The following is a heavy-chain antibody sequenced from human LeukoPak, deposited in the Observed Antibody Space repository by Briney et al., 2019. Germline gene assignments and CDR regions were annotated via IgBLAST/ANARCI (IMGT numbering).Heavy chain of an antibody. CDR2: ISYDGSNK. CDR3: AREVLLWSGESRDGMDV. J-gene: IGHJ6*02. D-gene: IGHD3-10*01. V-gene: IGHV3-30-3*01. CDR1: GFTFSSYA. Sequence: GGSLRLSCAASGFTFSSYAMHWVRQAPGKGLEWVAVISYDGSNKYYADSVKGRFTISRDNSKNTLYRQMNSLRAEDTAVYYCAREVLLWSGESRDGMDVWGQGTTVTVSS.